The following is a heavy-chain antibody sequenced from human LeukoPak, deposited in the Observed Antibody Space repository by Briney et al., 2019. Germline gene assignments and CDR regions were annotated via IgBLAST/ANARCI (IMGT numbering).Heavy chain of an antibody. D-gene: IGHD6-13*01. CDR2: IGTSGSTL. V-gene: IGHV3-48*04. Sequence: GGSLRLSCAASGFTFSSYWMSWVRQAPGKGLEWISYIGTSGSTLYYADSVKGRFTISRDNAKNSLFLQMNSLRAEDTAVYYCARVGSLAAAGTIDYWGQGTLVTVSS. CDR3: ARVGSLAAAGTIDY. J-gene: IGHJ4*02. CDR1: GFTFSSYW.